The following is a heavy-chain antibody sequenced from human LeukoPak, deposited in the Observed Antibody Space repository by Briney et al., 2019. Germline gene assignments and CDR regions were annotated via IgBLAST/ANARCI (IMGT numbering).Heavy chain of an antibody. Sequence: SETLSLTCTVSGGSISSSSYYWGWIRQPPGKGLEWIGNIFYRGSTYYNPSLKSRVTISVDTSKNQFSLKLSSVTAADTAVYYCARALWSSSWYGERPYYMDVWGKGTTVTVSS. V-gene: IGHV4-39*07. CDR1: GGSISSSSYY. CDR2: IFYRGST. CDR3: ARALWSSSWYGERPYYMDV. J-gene: IGHJ6*03. D-gene: IGHD6-13*01.